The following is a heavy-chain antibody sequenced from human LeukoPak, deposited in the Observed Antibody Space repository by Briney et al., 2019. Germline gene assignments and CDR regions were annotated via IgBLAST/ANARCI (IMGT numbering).Heavy chain of an antibody. J-gene: IGHJ4*02. D-gene: IGHD5-18*01. CDR2: IYYSKNT. CDR3: VSPRGFSYGYFDY. CDR1: GGSISSSSYY. Sequence: SETLSLTCTVSGGSISSSSYYWGWVRQPPGKGLEWIGSIYYSKNTYYNPSLKSRVTISADTSKNQFSLTLGSVSATDTAVYYCVSPRGFSYGYFDYWGQGTLVTVSS. V-gene: IGHV4-39*01.